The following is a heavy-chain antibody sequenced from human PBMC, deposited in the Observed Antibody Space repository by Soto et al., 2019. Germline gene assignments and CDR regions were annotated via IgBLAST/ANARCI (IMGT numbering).Heavy chain of an antibody. V-gene: IGHV3-48*01. CDR2: VSSSSFTI. D-gene: IGHD2-15*01. Sequence: HPGGSLRLSCAASGFRFSDYSMNWVRQAPGRGLEWVSYVSSSSFTIHYADSVEGRFAISRDNSKNSLYLQMNSLRAEDTAVYYCARGFVAAQGNAFDIWGQGTMVTVSS. CDR3: ARGFVAAQGNAFDI. J-gene: IGHJ3*02. CDR1: GFRFSDYS.